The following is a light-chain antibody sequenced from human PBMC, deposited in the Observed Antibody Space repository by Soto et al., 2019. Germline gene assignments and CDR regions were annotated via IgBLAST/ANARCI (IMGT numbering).Light chain of an antibody. J-gene: IGLJ1*01. CDR1: SSDVGDYNH. CDR3: SSYSSRSTFYV. V-gene: IGLV2-14*01. Sequence: QSALTQPASMSGSPGRSITIPCTGTSSDVGDYNHVSWYQQHPGKAPKLMIFEVTNRPSGVSARFSGSKSGNTASLTISGLQAEDEATYFCSSYSSRSTFYVFGTGTKLTVL. CDR2: EVT.